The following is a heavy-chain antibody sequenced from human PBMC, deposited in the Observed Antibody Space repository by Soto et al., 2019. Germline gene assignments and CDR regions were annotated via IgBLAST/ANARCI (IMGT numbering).Heavy chain of an antibody. CDR2: TIPILGLA. Sequence: QVQLVQSGAEVKKPGSSVKVSCKASGGTFSSYTISWVRQAPGQGLEWMGRTIPILGLATYAQKFQCRVKITACKSTSTGYLELSSLRSEDTAVYYCGRTNVMALLRFDYCGQGTLVTVSS. D-gene: IGHD2-15*01. CDR3: GRTNVMALLRFDY. V-gene: IGHV1-69*02. CDR1: GGTFSSYT. J-gene: IGHJ4*02.